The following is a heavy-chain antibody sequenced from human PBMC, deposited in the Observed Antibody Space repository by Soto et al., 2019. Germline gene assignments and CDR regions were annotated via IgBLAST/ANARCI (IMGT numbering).Heavy chain of an antibody. D-gene: IGHD3-10*01. Sequence: QVQLVQSGAEVKKPGVSVKVSCKASGYTFTSYGISWVRQAPGQGLEWMGWISAYNGNTNYAQKLQGRVTMTTDTSTSTAYMELRSLRSDDTAVYYCARGVSKSMVRGVINPYYYYYYMDVWGKGTTVTVSS. CDR1: GYTFTSYG. V-gene: IGHV1-18*01. J-gene: IGHJ6*03. CDR3: ARGVSKSMVRGVINPYYYYYYMDV. CDR2: ISAYNGNT.